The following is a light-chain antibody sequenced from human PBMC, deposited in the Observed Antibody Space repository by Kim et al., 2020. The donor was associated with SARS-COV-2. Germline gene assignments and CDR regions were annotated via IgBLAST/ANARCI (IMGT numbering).Light chain of an antibody. CDR3: AAWDDSLRGV. CDR1: SSNIGSNT. J-gene: IGLJ3*02. CDR2: TNN. Sequence: ELTQPPSASGTPGQRVTISCSGSSSNIGSNTVNWYQQLPGTAPKLLIYTNNQRPSGVPDRFSGSKSGTSASLAISGLQSEDEADYYCAAWDDSLRGVFGGGTQLTVL. V-gene: IGLV1-44*01.